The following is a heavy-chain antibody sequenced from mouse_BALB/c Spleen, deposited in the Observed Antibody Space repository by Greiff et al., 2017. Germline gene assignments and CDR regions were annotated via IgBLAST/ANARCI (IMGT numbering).Heavy chain of an antibody. Sequence: QVQLQQPGAELVRPGASVKLSCKASGYSFTSYWMNWVKQRPGQGLEWIGMIHPSDSDTRLNQKFKDKATLTVDKSSSTAYMQLSSPISEDSAVYYCATDYNGYGECDYWGQGTLVTVSA. V-gene: IGHV1-74*01. CDR3: ATDYNGYGECDY. J-gene: IGHJ3*01. D-gene: IGHD1-2*01. CDR2: IHPSDSDT. CDR1: GYSFTSYW.